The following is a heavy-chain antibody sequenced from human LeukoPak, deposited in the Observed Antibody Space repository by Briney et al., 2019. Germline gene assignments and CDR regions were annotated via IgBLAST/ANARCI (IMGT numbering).Heavy chain of an antibody. Sequence: ASLKVSCKPSGYTCISYNMYWGRQAPGQGLGWRGWMNPNSVVTNYAQKLQGSVSMTRDTSSSTAYLELSRLRSDDTAVYHCARGGRRGWYRMFPHWGQGPLVPVSS. CDR1: GYTCISYN. CDR2: MNPNSVVT. CDR3: ARGGRRGWYRMFPH. D-gene: IGHD6-19*01. J-gene: IGHJ4*02. V-gene: IGHV1-2*02.